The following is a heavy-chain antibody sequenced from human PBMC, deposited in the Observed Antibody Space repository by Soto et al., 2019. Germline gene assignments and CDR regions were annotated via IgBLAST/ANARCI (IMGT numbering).Heavy chain of an antibody. V-gene: IGHV4-59*02. J-gene: IGHJ4*02. CDR2: IYHSGIT. Sequence: SETLSLTCTVSGGPVTSYYWSWIRQPPGKGLEWIGDIYHSGITKYNPSLKRRVTISVDTSKNQFSLKLSSVTAADTAVYYCAREDHIGGFYFDYWGQGTLVTVSS. D-gene: IGHD3-16*01. CDR3: AREDHIGGFYFDY. CDR1: GGPVTSYY.